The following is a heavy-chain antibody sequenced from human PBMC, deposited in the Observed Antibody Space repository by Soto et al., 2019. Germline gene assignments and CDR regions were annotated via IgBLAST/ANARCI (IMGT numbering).Heavy chain of an antibody. V-gene: IGHV4-39*01. D-gene: IGHD3-22*01. CDR1: GGSISSSSYY. J-gene: IGHJ4*02. Sequence: SETLSLTCTVSGGSISSSSYYWGWIRQPPGKGLEWIGSIYYSGSTYYNPSLKSRVTISVDTSKNQFSLKLSSVTAADTAVYYCARHTYYYDGVDYWGQGTLVTV. CDR3: ARHTYYYDGVDY. CDR2: IYYSGST.